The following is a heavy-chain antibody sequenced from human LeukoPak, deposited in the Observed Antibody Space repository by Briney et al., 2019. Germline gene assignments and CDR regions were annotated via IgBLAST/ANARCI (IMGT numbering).Heavy chain of an antibody. CDR2: IVVGSSNT. D-gene: IGHD2-2*01. CDR1: GFTFPTSA. J-gene: IGHJ3*02. CDR3: AADIVVGPAAMRDDAFDI. Sequence: GASVKVSCKASGFTFPTSAMMWVRQARGQRLEWIGWIVVGSSNTNYAQKFQERATITRYMSTSTAYMELSSLRSEDTAVYYCAADIVVGPAAMRDDAFDIRGQGTMVTVSS. V-gene: IGHV1-58*02.